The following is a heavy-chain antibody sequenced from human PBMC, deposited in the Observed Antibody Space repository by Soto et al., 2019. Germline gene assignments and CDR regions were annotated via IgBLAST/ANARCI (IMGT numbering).Heavy chain of an antibody. CDR2: IYPGDSITKYDSNT. CDR3: VRMGFSGGGYLSYYYYGMDI. J-gene: IGHJ6*02. Sequence: PGESLKISCRGSGYDFSRYWIGWVRQMPGEGLEWVAIIYPGDSITKYDSNTRYSPSFQGQVTISADKSISTAYLQWSSLKASDTAMYYCVRMGFSGGGYLSYYYYGMDISGQGTTVTVSS. V-gene: IGHV5-51*01. CDR1: GYDFSRYW. D-gene: IGHD5-12*01.